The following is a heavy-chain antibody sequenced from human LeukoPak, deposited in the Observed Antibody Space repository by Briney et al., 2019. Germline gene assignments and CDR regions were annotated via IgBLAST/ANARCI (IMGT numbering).Heavy chain of an antibody. CDR2: IAHHGNDK. J-gene: IGHJ4*02. V-gene: IGHV3-30*02. D-gene: IGHD2-21*02. Sequence: GGSLRLSCVAFGFPFNKNAMHWVRQGPGKGLEWVAYIAHHGNDKYYADSVKGRFTISRDNSKRTLFLQLNSLRLDDTAVYYCAKDGAWSCTDWGQGALVTVSS. CDR1: GFPFNKNA. CDR3: AKDGAWSCTD.